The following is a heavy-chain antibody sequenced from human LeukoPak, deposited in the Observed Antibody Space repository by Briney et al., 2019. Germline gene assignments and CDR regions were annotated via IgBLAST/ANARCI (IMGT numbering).Heavy chain of an antibody. CDR1: GFTFSSYW. Sequence: GGSLRLSCAASGFTFSSYWMSWVRQAPGKGLEWVANIKQDGSEKYYVDSAKGRFTISRDNAKNSLYLQMNSLGAEDTAVYYCASGYSSGWYVVDYWGQGTLVTVSS. D-gene: IGHD6-19*01. J-gene: IGHJ4*02. CDR3: ASGYSSGWYVVDY. V-gene: IGHV3-7*01. CDR2: IKQDGSEK.